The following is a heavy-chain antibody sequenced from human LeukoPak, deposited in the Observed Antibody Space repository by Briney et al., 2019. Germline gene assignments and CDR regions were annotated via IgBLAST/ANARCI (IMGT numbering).Heavy chain of an antibody. Sequence: ASVKVSCKASGYTFTGYYMHWVRQAPGQGLEWMGRIIPILGIANYAQKFQGRVTITADKSTSTAYMELSSLRSEDKAVYYCASSSRSSFGVVYCYYWGQGTLVTVSS. J-gene: IGHJ4*02. CDR3: ASSSRSSFGVVYCYY. V-gene: IGHV1-69*02. CDR1: GYTFTGYY. CDR2: IIPILGIA. D-gene: IGHD3-3*01.